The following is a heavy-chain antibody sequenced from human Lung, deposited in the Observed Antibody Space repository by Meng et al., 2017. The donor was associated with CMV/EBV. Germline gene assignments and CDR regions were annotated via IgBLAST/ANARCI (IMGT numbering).Heavy chain of an antibody. D-gene: IGHD2-2*01. V-gene: IGHV1-69*02. CDR2: IITILGIA. J-gene: IGHJ5*02. CDR3: ARYARSFWFDP. Sequence: CKASGGTCSSYTSSWVRQAPGQGLEWMGRIITILGIANYSQKFQGRVTISVDKSTSTAYMELSSLRYEDTAGYYSARYARSFWFDPWGQGTLVTVSS. CDR1: GGTCSSYT.